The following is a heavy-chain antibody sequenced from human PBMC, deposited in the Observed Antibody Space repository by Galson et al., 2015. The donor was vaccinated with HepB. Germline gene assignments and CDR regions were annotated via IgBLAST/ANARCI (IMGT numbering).Heavy chain of an antibody. J-gene: IGHJ4*02. CDR2: VSYDGNLD. CDR3: AKGYDSTCYYSFDY. CDR1: GFTFSHYG. D-gene: IGHD2-21*01. V-gene: IGHV3-30*18. Sequence: SLRLSCAASGFTFSHYGMHWVRQAPGKGLEWVTVVSYDGNLDHYAEYVKGRFTISRDNSRNTVYMQMNSRKAKDTAVHFGAKGYDSTCYYSFDYWGQGTLVTVSA.